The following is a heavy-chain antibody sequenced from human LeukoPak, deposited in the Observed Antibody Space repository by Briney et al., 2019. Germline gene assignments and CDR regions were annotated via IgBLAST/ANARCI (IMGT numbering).Heavy chain of an antibody. CDR3: ARDYGDYVGAFDY. CDR2: ISSDGSTT. V-gene: IGHV3-74*01. Sequence: GGSLRLSCAASGFTFSFSWMRWVRQGPGKGLEWVSRISSDGSTTSYADSVKGRFTISRDNAKNTLYLQMNSLRAEDTAMYYCARDYGDYVGAFDYCGQGTLVTVSS. CDR1: GFTFSFSW. D-gene: IGHD4-17*01. J-gene: IGHJ4*02.